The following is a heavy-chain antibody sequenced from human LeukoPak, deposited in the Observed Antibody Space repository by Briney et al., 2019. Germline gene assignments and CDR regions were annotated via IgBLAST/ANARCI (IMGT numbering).Heavy chain of an antibody. CDR2: INPNSGGT. V-gene: IGHV1-2*02. CDR1: RYTFTGYY. Sequence: GASVKVSCKASRYTFTGYYMHWVRQAPGQGLEWMGWINPNSGGTNYAQKFQGRVTMTRDTSISTAYMELSRLRSDDTAVYYCAREYGQSAWGLALAYYYYYGMDVWGQGTTVTVSS. D-gene: IGHD7-27*01. CDR3: AREYGQSAWGLALAYYYYYGMDV. J-gene: IGHJ6*02.